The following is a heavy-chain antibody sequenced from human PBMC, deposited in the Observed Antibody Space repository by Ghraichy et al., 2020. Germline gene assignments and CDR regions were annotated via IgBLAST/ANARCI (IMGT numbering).Heavy chain of an antibody. V-gene: IGHV6-1*01. Sequence: SQTLSLTCAISVDSVSSSSAAWTWIRQSPSRGLEWLGRTYYRSKWYNDYAVSVKSRITINADTSKNQFSLQLKSFTPEHTAVYYCAIELTAVTGFYYYGMGIWGRRSSVTVSS. CDR1: VDSVSSSSAA. CDR3: AIELTAVTGFYYYGMGI. CDR2: TYYRSKWYN. J-gene: IGHJ6*02. D-gene: IGHD4-11*01.